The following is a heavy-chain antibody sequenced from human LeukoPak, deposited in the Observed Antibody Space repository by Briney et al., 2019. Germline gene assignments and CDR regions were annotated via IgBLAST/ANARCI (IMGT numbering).Heavy chain of an antibody. V-gene: IGHV3-21*01. Sequence: GGSLRLSCAASGFTFSSYSMNWVRQAPGKGLEWVSSISSSSSYIYYADSVKGRFTISRDNAKNSLYLQMNSLRAEDTAVYYCAKAPVFIVVVPAAIWDWGQGTLVTVSS. CDR3: AKAPVFIVVVPAAIWD. D-gene: IGHD2-2*02. CDR1: GFTFSSYS. CDR2: ISSSSSYI. J-gene: IGHJ4*02.